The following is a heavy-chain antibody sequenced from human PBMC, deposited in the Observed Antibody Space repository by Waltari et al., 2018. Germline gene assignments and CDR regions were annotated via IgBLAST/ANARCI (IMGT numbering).Heavy chain of an antibody. CDR1: GYAINRRFY. Sequence: QVQLQESGPRLVKPSETLSLTCDVSGYAINRRFYWGWFRQAPEKGLEWIATIYHDGTTFYNPSLTSRVTTSMDTSKNQISLKLKSVTAADTAVYYCTRQTLGYCTSAACRRLEAWGQGTLVTVSS. V-gene: IGHV4-38-2*01. CDR3: TRQTLGYCTSAACRRLEA. CDR2: IYHDGTT. D-gene: IGHD2-8*02. J-gene: IGHJ5*02.